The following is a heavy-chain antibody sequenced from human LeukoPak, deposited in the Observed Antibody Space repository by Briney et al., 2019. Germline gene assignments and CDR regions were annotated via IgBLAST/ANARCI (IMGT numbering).Heavy chain of an antibody. CDR2: INHSGST. CDR1: GGSFSGYY. J-gene: IGHJ4*02. D-gene: IGHD5-18*01. CDR3: ARAVKGRYSYGYVY. Sequence: QPSETLSLTCAVYGGSFSGYYWSRIRQPPGKGLEWIGEINHSGSTNYNPSLKSRVTISVATSKNQFSLRLSSVTAADTAVYYCARAVKGRYSYGYVYWGQGTLVTVSS. V-gene: IGHV4-34*01.